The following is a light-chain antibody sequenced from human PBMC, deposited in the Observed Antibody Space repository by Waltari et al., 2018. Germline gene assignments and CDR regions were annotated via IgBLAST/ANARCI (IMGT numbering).Light chain of an antibody. CDR3: QTWGTGMGV. V-gene: IGLV4-69*01. J-gene: IGLJ3*02. Sequence: QLVLTQSPSASASLGASVKLTCTLSSGHSSYAIACHQQQPEKGPRYLMKLKSDGSHSKGDGIPDRFSGSSSGAERYLTISSLQSEDEADYYCQTWGTGMGVFGGGTKLTVL. CDR2: LKSDGSH. CDR1: SGHSSYA.